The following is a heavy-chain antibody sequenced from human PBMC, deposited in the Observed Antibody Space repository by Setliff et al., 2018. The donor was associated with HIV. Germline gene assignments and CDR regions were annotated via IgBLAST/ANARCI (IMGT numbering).Heavy chain of an antibody. J-gene: IGHJ3*02. D-gene: IGHD2-15*01. Sequence: PSETLSLTCIVSGDSISGGRHYLSWIRQTAGKGLEWIGRIYPNGNTKYNPSLQSRVTISIDTAKNQFSLNLNSVTATDTAVYYCARGLPLRDGFKHRALDIWGHGTRVTVSS. CDR2: IYPNGNT. CDR3: ARGLPLRDGFKHRALDI. V-gene: IGHV4-61*02. CDR1: GDSISGGRHY.